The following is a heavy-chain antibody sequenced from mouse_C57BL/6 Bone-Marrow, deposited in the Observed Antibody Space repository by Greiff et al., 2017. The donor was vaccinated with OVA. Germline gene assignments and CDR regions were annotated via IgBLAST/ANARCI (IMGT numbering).Heavy chain of an antibody. CDR1: GYTFTSYW. D-gene: IGHD2-1*01. Sequence: VQLQQPGAELVMPGASVKLSCKASGYTFTSYWMHWVKQRPGQGLEWIGEIDPSDSYTNYNQKFKGKSTLTVDKSSSTAYMQLSSLTSEDSAVYYCARGGNYPLAYWGQGTLVTVS. J-gene: IGHJ3*01. V-gene: IGHV1-69*01. CDR2: IDPSDSYT. CDR3: ARGGNYPLAY.